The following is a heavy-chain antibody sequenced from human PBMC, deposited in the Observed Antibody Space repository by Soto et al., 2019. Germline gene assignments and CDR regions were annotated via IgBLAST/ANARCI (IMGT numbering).Heavy chain of an antibody. V-gene: IGHV1-69*02. D-gene: IGHD6-25*01. Sequence: SVKVSCKASGGTFSSYTISWVRQAPGQGLEWMGRIIPILGIANYAQKFQGRVTITADKSTSTAYMELSSLRSEDPAVYYCAAARVKLGYYYYMDVWGKGTTVTVSS. CDR3: AAARVKLGYYYYMDV. CDR2: IIPILGIA. J-gene: IGHJ6*03. CDR1: GGTFSSYT.